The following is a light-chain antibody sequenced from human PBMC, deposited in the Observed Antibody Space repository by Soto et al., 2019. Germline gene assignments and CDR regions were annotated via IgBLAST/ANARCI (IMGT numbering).Light chain of an antibody. J-gene: IGKJ1*01. CDR1: QSLLHGNGYNY. CDR3: MQALQIPST. Sequence: DIVMTQSPLSLPVTPGEPASISCRSSQSLLHGNGYNYLHWYLQKPGQSPQLLIYLGSNRASGVPDRFSGSGSGTDFTLKISRVEAEDVGVYYCMQALQIPSTFGQGTKLDIK. CDR2: LGS. V-gene: IGKV2-28*01.